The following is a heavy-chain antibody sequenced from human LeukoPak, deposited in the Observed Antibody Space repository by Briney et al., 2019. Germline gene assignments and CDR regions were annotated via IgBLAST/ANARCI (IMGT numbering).Heavy chain of an antibody. CDR3: ASSGSGSYAAFDY. CDR2: IYTRSST. CDR1: GGSINSYY. D-gene: IGHD3-10*01. J-gene: IGHJ4*02. Sequence: SETLSLTCTVSGGSINSYYWRWIGQPAGKGVEGIGRIYTRSSTHPTPSLTRRLTMSVDTSKTQFSLKLTSVTAADTAVYSCASSGSGSYAAFDYCGQGTLVTVSS. V-gene: IGHV4-4*07.